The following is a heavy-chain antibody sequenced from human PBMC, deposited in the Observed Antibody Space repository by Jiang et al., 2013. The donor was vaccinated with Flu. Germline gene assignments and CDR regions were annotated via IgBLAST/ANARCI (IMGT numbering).Heavy chain of an antibody. Sequence: GSGLMKPSQTLSLTCTVSGGSIRNYYWTWIRQSPEKGLEWIGYIYQSGSTKYNPSFESRITISIDTSKNQFSLKLSSVTAADTAVYYCARLLYDYGDSYYFDYWGQGTLVTVSS. V-gene: IGHV4-59*08. CDR2: IYQSGST. D-gene: IGHD4-17*01. CDR3: ARLLYDYGDSYYFDY. J-gene: IGHJ4*02. CDR1: GGSIRNYY.